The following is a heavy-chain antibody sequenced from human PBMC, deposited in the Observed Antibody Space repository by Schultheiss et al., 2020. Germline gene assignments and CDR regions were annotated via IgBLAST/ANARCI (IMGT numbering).Heavy chain of an antibody. CDR1: GGSISSSSYY. CDR3: ATLCSSTSCHIDY. J-gene: IGHJ4*02. D-gene: IGHD2-2*01. V-gene: IGHV3-11*01. CDR2: ISSSGSTI. Sequence: LSLTCTVSGGSISSSSYYMGWVRQAPGKGLEWVSYISSSGSTIYYADSVKGRFTISRDNAKNSLYLQMNSPRTEDTALYYCATLCSSTSCHIDYWGQGTLVTVAS.